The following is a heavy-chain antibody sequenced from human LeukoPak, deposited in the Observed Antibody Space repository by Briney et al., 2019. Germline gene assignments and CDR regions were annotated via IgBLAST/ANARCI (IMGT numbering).Heavy chain of an antibody. D-gene: IGHD1-26*01. J-gene: IGHJ4*02. CDR1: GGSISSYY. V-gene: IGHV4-59*01. Sequence: SETLSLTCTVSGGSISSYYWSWIRQPPGKGLGWIGYIYYSGSTNYNPSLKSRVTISVDTSKNQFSLKLSSVTAADTAVYYCARVRGSYFADYWGQGTLVTVSS. CDR2: IYYSGST. CDR3: ARVRGSYFADY.